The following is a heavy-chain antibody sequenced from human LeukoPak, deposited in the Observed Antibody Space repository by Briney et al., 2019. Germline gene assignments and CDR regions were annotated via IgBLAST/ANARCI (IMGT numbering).Heavy chain of an antibody. CDR3: VRANGERGGHIYYYYMDV. CDR2: IYSGGNT. D-gene: IGHD1-26*01. CDR1: GFTVSGNY. J-gene: IGHJ6*03. Sequence: GGSLRLSCAASGFTVSGNYMSWVRQPPGKGLEYVSIIYSGGNTSYADSVKGRFTISRDNSRNTLYLQMNSLRADDTAVYYCVRANGERGGHIYYYYMDVWGKGTTVTVSS. V-gene: IGHV3-53*01.